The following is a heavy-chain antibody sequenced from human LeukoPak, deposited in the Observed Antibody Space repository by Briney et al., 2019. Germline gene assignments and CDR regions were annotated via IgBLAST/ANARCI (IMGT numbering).Heavy chain of an antibody. CDR1: GYTFSGYY. V-gene: IGHV1-2*02. CDR2: INPNSGGT. CDR3: ARGQKKYYYGSGESLTYY. Sequence: ASVKVSCKASGYTFSGYYMHWVRQAPGQGLEWMGWINPNSGGTNYAQKFQGRVTMTRNTAITKTYMELSSLRSEDTAVYYCARGQKKYYYGSGESLTYYWGQGTLVTVSS. J-gene: IGHJ4*02. D-gene: IGHD3-10*01.